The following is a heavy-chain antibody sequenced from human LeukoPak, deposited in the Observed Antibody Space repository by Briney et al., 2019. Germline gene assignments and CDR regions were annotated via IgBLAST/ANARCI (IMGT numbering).Heavy chain of an antibody. CDR1: GGSISISSYF. Sequence: PSETLSLTCSVSGGSISISSYFWGWIRQPPGKGLEWIASRSSTGITHYHPSLESRISVSVETSKSQFSLKLTSLTAADTAVYYCAFSGWFWGAFDYWGQGILVTVSS. CDR2: RSSTGIT. D-gene: IGHD6-19*01. CDR3: AFSGWFWGAFDY. J-gene: IGHJ4*02. V-gene: IGHV4-39*01.